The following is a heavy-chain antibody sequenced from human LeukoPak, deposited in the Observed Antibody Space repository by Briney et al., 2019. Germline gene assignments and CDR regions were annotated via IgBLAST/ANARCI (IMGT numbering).Heavy chain of an antibody. V-gene: IGHV1-18*01. J-gene: IGHJ4*02. CDR1: DYTFTNYA. CDR3: ARGPVIRAGSSWTVPWDY. Sequence: ASVRVSRKPSDYTFTNYAFSWVRQAPGQGLEWMGWISAYNGKTYYAQKFQGRVTVTTDTSTSTAYMDLRSLRSDDTAVYYCARGPVIRAGSSWTVPWDYWGQGTLVTVSS. CDR2: ISAYNGKT. D-gene: IGHD6-13*01.